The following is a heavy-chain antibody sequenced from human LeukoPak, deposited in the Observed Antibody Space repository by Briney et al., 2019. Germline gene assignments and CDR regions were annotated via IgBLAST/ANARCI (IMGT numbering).Heavy chain of an antibody. CDR2: ISSSSSYI. Sequence: GGSLRLSCAASGFTFSSYSMNWVRQAPGKGLEWVSSISSSSSYIYYADSVKGRFTISRDNAKNSLYLQMNSLRAEDTAVYYCARGHWGSAYWYFDLWGRGTLVTVSS. V-gene: IGHV3-21*01. CDR3: ARGHWGSAYWYFDL. J-gene: IGHJ2*01. CDR1: GFTFSSYS. D-gene: IGHD7-27*01.